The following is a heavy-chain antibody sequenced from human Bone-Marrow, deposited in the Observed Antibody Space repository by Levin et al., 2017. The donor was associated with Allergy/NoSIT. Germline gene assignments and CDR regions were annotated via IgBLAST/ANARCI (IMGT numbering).Heavy chain of an antibody. D-gene: IGHD1-1*01. J-gene: IGHJ4*02. Sequence: GGSLRLSCAASGFTFSTYAMSWVRQAPGKGLEWVSDISGSGGAKYYADSVKGRFNIPRDNSKNTLYLQMKSLRVEDTAVYYCAKDRPELEVRSDYFDYWGQGALVTVSS. V-gene: IGHV3-23*01. CDR1: GFTFSTYA. CDR2: ISGSGGAK. CDR3: AKDRPELEVRSDYFDY.